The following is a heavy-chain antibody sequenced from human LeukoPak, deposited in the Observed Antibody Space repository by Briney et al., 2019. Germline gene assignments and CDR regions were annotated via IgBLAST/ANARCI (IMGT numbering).Heavy chain of an antibody. V-gene: IGHV3-7*03. Sequence: PGGSLRLSCAASGLTFSSYAMSWVRQAPGKGLEWVANIKQDGRERYYVDSVKGRFTISRDNAKNSLYLQMSSLRAEDTAVYYCARKGELERRRSWDCWGQGTLVTVSS. CDR2: IKQDGRER. CDR3: ARKGELERRRSWDC. CDR1: GLTFSSYA. J-gene: IGHJ4*02. D-gene: IGHD1-1*01.